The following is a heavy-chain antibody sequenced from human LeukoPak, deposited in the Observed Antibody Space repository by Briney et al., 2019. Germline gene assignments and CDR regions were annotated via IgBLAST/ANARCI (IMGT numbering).Heavy chain of an antibody. CDR3: ASGRRGYYYDSSGYSPFGY. D-gene: IGHD3-22*01. V-gene: IGHV3-30*01. CDR1: GFTFSSYA. Sequence: GGSLRLSCAASGFTFSSYAMHWVRQAPGKGLEWVAVISYDGSNKYYADSVKGRFTISRDNSKNTLYLQMNSLRAEDTAVYYCASGRRGYYYDSSGYSPFGYWGQGTLVTVSS. J-gene: IGHJ4*02. CDR2: ISYDGSNK.